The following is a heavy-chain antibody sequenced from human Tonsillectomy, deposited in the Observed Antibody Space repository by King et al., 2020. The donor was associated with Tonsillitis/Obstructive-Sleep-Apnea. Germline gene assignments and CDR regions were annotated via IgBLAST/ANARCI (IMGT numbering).Heavy chain of an antibody. V-gene: IGHV3-15*01. Sequence: VQLVESGGGLVKPGGSLRRSCAASGFTFSNAWMSWVRQAPGKGLEWLVRIKSKTNGGTTDYAAPGKGRFTISRDDSKNTLYLQMNSLKTEDTAVYYCTRDGGYCSSTSCYYYYMDVWGKGTTVTVSS. D-gene: IGHD2-2*01. CDR3: TRDGGYCSSTSCYYYYMDV. CDR1: GFTFSNAW. J-gene: IGHJ6*03. CDR2: IKSKTNGGTT.